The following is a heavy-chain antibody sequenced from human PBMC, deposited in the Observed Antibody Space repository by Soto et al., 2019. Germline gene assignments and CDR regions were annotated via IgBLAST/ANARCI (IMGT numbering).Heavy chain of an antibody. D-gene: IGHD4-17*01. CDR3: ARGPKLTDFGDRGYYGMDV. J-gene: IGHJ6*02. Sequence: QVHLVQSGAEVKKPGASVTFPCKASGYTFSNYYMHWVRQAPGQGLEWVGIINPSGGGTTYAQNFQGRVTMTRDTSTSTVYMELNSLRSADTAVYYCARGPKLTDFGDRGYYGMDVWGHGTTVTVSS. CDR1: GYTFSNYY. CDR2: INPSGGGT. V-gene: IGHV1-46*01.